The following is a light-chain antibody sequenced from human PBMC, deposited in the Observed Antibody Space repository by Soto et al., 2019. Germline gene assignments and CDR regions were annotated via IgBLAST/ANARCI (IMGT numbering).Light chain of an antibody. Sequence: EIVLTQSPVTLSLSPGERATLSCRASQSVRNNYLAWYQQKPGQAPSLLIYSGSIRATGIPDRFSGSVSGTDFTLTISRLEPEDFAVYYCHQYTGSPHTFGGGTKV. CDR1: QSVRNNY. J-gene: IGKJ4*01. CDR3: HQYTGSPHT. CDR2: SGS. V-gene: IGKV3-20*01.